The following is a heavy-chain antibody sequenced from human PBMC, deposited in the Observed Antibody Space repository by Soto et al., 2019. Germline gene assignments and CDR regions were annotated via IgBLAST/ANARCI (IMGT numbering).Heavy chain of an antibody. V-gene: IGHV4-61*01. CDR2: IYFTGST. J-gene: IGHJ5*02. CDR3: TRGPPRVQWFDP. Sequence: XTLSVVSTVSGGAISSGTYYWSWIRQPPGKGLEWIGHIYFTGSTNYNPSLKIRVTMSLYTSRNKFSLKLSSVTAADPAVYYCTRGPPRVQWFDPWGLGTLVTVS. CDR1: GGAISSGTYY.